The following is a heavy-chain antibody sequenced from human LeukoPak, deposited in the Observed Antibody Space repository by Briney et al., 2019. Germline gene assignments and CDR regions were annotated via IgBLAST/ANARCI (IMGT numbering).Heavy chain of an antibody. CDR1: GYSISSGYF. V-gene: IGHV4-38-2*02. CDR2: IYYSGST. CDR3: ARGRRGSRLIVGATKYYYYYMDV. D-gene: IGHD1-26*01. Sequence: SETLSLTCTVSGYSISSGYFWGWIRQPPGKGLEWIGTIYYSGSTYYNPSLKSRVTISVDTSKNQFSLKLSSVTAADTAVYYCARGRRGSRLIVGATKYYYYYMDVWGKGTTVTVSS. J-gene: IGHJ6*03.